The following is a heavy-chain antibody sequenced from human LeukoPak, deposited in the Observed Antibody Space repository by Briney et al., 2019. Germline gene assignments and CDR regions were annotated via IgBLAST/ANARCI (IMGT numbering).Heavy chain of an antibody. D-gene: IGHD3-22*01. CDR1: GYTLTELS. Sequence: ASVKVSCKVSGYTLTELSMHWVRQAPGKGLEWMGGFDPEDGETIYAQKFQGRVTMTEDTSTDTAYMELSSLRSEDTAVYYCATGGLIVAPLDYWGQGTLVTVSS. V-gene: IGHV1-24*01. CDR2: FDPEDGET. CDR3: ATGGLIVAPLDY. J-gene: IGHJ4*02.